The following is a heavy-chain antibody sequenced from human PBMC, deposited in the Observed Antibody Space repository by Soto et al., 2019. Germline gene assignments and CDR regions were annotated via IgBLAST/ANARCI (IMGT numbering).Heavy chain of an antibody. J-gene: IGHJ3*02. CDR3: ARDPFYSGYDMDDAFDI. CDR2: IKQDGSEK. D-gene: IGHD5-12*01. Sequence: EVQLVESGGGLVQPGGSLRLSCADSGFTFSSYWMSWVRQAPGKGLEWVANIKQDGSEKYYVDSVKGRFTISRDNAKNSLHLQMNSLRAEDTAVYYCARDPFYSGYDMDDAFDIWGQGTMVTVSS. CDR1: GFTFSSYW. V-gene: IGHV3-7*03.